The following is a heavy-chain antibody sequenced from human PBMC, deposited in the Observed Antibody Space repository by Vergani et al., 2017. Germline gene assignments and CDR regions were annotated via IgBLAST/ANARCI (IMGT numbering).Heavy chain of an antibody. V-gene: IGHV5-10-1*01. CDR2: IDPSDSYT. Sequence: EVQLVQSGAEVKKPGESLRISCKGSGYSFTSYWISWVRQMPGKGLEWMGRIDPSDSYTNYSPSFQGHVTTSADKSISTAYLQWSSLKASDTAMYYCARHRHYYDSSEGDDYWGQGTLVTVSS. CDR3: ARHRHYYDSSEGDDY. J-gene: IGHJ4*02. CDR1: GYSFTSYW. D-gene: IGHD3-22*01.